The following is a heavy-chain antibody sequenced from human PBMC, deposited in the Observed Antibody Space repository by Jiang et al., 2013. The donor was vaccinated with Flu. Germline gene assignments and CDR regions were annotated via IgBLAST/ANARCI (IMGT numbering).Heavy chain of an antibody. CDR1: GFTFSSYS. Sequence: VQLVESGGGLVKPGGSLRLSCAASGFTFSSYSMNWVRQAPGKGLEWVSSISSSSSYIYYADSVKGRFTISRDNAKNSLYLQMNSLRAEDTAVYYCATKAAAGTKFDWFDPWGQGTLVTVSS. V-gene: IGHV3-21*01. J-gene: IGHJ5*02. D-gene: IGHD6-13*01. CDR2: ISSSSSYI. CDR3: ATKAAAGTKFDWFDP.